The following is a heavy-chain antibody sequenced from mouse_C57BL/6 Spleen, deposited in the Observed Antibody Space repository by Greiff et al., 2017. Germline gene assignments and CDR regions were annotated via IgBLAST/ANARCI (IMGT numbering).Heavy chain of an antibody. J-gene: IGHJ1*03. D-gene: IGHD1-1*01. CDR2: IDPSDSYT. Sequence: QVQLKQPGAELVRPGTSVKLSCKASGYTFTSYWMHWVKQRPGQGLEWIGVIDPSDSYTNYNQKFKGKATLTVDTSSSTAYMQLSSLTSEDSAVYYCARSVYGSRDFDVWGTGTTVTVSS. CDR1: GYTFTSYW. V-gene: IGHV1-59*01. CDR3: ARSVYGSRDFDV.